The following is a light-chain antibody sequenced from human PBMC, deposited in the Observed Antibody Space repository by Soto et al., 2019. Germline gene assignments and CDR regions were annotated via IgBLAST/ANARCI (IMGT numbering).Light chain of an antibody. Sequence: QSVLTQPASVSGSPGQSITISCTGTSSDVGGYNYVSWYQQHPGKAPKLMIYEVSNRPSGVSNRFSGSKSGNTASLTISGLQAEHEADYYCSSYTSISTLPNHVFGTGTKLTVL. CDR3: SSYTSISTLPNHV. J-gene: IGLJ1*01. V-gene: IGLV2-14*01. CDR1: SSDVGGYNY. CDR2: EVS.